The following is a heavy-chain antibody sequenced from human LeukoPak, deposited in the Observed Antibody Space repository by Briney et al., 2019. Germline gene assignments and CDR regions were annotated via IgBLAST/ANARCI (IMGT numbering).Heavy chain of an antibody. J-gene: IGHJ6*03. Sequence: GGSLRLSCAASGFTFSSYWMHWVRQAPGKGLVWVSRINSDGSSTSYADSVKGRFTISRDNAKNTLYLQMNSLRAEDTAVYYCAKGYGWGASYYYYYMDVWGKGTTVTISS. CDR3: AKGYGWGASYYYYYMDV. CDR1: GFTFSSYW. D-gene: IGHD3-16*01. CDR2: INSDGSST. V-gene: IGHV3-74*01.